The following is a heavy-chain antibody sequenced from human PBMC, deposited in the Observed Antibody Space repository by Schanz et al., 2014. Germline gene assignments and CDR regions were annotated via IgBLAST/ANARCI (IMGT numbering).Heavy chain of an antibody. J-gene: IGHJ4*02. CDR3: AKEVRLVLRDWLPTPDFDY. Sequence: EVQLVESGGGLVQPGGSLRLSCAASGFTFNNYDMNWVRLVPGKGLECVSGISGSGGSTYYADSVKGRFTISRDNSKNTLFLQMNSLRAEDTALYFCAKEVRLVLRDWLPTPDFDYWGQGTLVTVSS. D-gene: IGHD3-3*01. CDR1: GFTFNNYD. V-gene: IGHV3-23*04. CDR2: ISGSGGST.